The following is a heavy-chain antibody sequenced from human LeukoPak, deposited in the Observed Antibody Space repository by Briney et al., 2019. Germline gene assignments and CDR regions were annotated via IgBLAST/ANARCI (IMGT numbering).Heavy chain of an antibody. CDR2: ISSGGGTT. D-gene: IGHD3/OR15-3a*01. V-gene: IGHV3-23*01. CDR3: AREGSGLVIHAFDI. J-gene: IGHJ3*02. Sequence: GGTLRLSCAGSGFTFRTYGMSWVRQAPGKGLEWVSAISSGGGTTYYADSVKGRFTISRDNSRNRLYLQMNSLRTEDTAVYFCAREGSGLVIHAFDIWGQGTMVTVSS. CDR1: GFTFRTYG.